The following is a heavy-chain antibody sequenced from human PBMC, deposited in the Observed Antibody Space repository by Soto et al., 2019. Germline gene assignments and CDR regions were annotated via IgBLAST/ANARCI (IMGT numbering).Heavy chain of an antibody. D-gene: IGHD2-2*03. CDR3: ARGDLDG. CDR1: VYAFPIYL. J-gene: IGHJ4*02. V-gene: IGHV1-8*01. CDR2: MNPNSGNT. Sequence: SVYAFPIYLINWVRQAPGQGLEWMGWMNPNSGNTGYAQKFQGRVTITRNTSISTAYMELSSLRSDDTALYYCARGDLDGWGQGTLV.